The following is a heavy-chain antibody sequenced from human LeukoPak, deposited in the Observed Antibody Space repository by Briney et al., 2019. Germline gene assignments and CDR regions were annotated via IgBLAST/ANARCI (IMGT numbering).Heavy chain of an antibody. Sequence: SETLSLTCTVSGVSISSSSYYWGWIRQPPGKGLEWIGRIYYSGSTYSKPSLKSRVTISVDTSKNQFSLKLSSVTAADTAVYYCARGNGPMVRGVIIPNWFDPWGQGTLVTVSS. CDR1: GVSISSSSYY. D-gene: IGHD3-10*01. CDR3: ARGNGPMVRGVIIPNWFDP. J-gene: IGHJ5*02. CDR2: IYYSGST. V-gene: IGHV4-39*07.